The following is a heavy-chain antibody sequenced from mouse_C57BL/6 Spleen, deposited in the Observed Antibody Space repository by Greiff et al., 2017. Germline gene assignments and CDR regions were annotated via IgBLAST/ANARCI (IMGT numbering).Heavy chain of an antibody. CDR3: ARSNYVGYAMDY. D-gene: IGHD2-5*01. Sequence: EVKLQESGPGLVKPSQSLSLTCSVTGYSITSGYYWNWIRQFPGNKLEWMGYISYDGSNNYNPSLKNRISITRDTSKNQFFLKLNSVTTEDTATYYCARSNYVGYAMDYWGQGTSVTVSS. CDR1: GYSITSGYY. CDR2: ISYDGSN. V-gene: IGHV3-6*01. J-gene: IGHJ4*01.